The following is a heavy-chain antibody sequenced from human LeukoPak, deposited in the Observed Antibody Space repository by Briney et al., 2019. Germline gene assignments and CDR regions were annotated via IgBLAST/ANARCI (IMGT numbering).Heavy chain of an antibody. CDR3: AGEARGSRFGDYLRFDY. J-gene: IGHJ4*02. CDR1: GDFISTYY. D-gene: IGHD4-17*01. CDR2: IYANGSP. V-gene: IGHV4-4*07. Sequence: PSETLSLTCTVSGDFISTYYWSWIRQSAGKGLEWIGRIYANGSPNYNPSLKSRVTMSLEMSRNHLSLRLTSMTAADTAMYYCAGEARGSRFGDYLRFDYWGQGTLVTVSS.